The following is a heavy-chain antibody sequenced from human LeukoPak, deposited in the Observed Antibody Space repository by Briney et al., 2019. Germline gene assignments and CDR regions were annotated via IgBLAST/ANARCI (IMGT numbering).Heavy chain of an antibody. CDR3: AKTTSSLWFGEFRGGANYFDY. J-gene: IGHJ4*02. CDR1: GFTFNRFA. CDR2: ISGSGGTT. D-gene: IGHD3-10*01. V-gene: IGHV3-23*01. Sequence: GGSLRLSCTASGFTFNRFAVTWVRQAAGKGLGWVSAISGSGGTTHYADSVKGRFSISRDNSKNTLYLQLSRVRAEDTAVYYCAKTTSSLWFGEFRGGANYFDYWGQGALVTVSS.